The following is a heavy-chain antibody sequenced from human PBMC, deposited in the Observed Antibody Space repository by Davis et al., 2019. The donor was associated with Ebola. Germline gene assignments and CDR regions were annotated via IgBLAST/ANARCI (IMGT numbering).Heavy chain of an antibody. CDR1: GFTFSSYG. J-gene: IGHJ4*02. V-gene: IGHV3-30*03. Sequence: GGSLRLSCAASGFTFSSYGMHWVRQAPGKGLEWVAVISYDGSNKYYADSVKGRFTISRDNSKNTLYLQMNSLRAEDTAVYYCARLRGEAGKIARYYFDYWGQGTLVTVSS. D-gene: IGHD6-13*01. CDR2: ISYDGSNK. CDR3: ARLRGEAGKIARYYFDY.